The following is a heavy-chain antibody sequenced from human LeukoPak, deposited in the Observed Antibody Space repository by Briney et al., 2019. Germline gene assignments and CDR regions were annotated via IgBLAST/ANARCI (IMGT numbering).Heavy chain of an antibody. V-gene: IGHV3-23*01. CDR3: AKGARGGDDYYDSSGYLG. CDR2: ISGSGGST. CDR1: GFTFSSYA. Sequence: PGGSLRLSCAASGFTFSSYAMSWVRQAPGKGLEWVSAISGSGGSTYYADSVKGRFTISRDNSKNTLYLQMNSLRAEDTAVYYCAKGARGGDDYYDSSGYLGWGQGTLVTVSS. J-gene: IGHJ4*02. D-gene: IGHD3-22*01.